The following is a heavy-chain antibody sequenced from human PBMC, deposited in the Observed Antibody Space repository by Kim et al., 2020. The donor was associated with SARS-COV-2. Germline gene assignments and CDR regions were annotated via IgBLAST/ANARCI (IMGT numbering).Heavy chain of an antibody. CDR2: IIPIFGTA. J-gene: IGHJ4*02. CDR3: ASARESQVGGSGSYFTPDY. D-gene: IGHD3-10*01. V-gene: IGHV1-69*13. Sequence: SVKVSCKASGGTFSSYAISWVRQAPGQGLEWMGGIIPIFGTANYAQKFQGRVTITADESTSTAYMELSSLRSEDTAVYYCASARESQVGGSGSYFTPDYWGQGTLVTVSS. CDR1: GGTFSSYA.